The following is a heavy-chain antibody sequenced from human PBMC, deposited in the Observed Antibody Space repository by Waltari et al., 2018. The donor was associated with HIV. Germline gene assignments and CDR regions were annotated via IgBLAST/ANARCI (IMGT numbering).Heavy chain of an antibody. V-gene: IGHV3-21*01. CDR1: GFTFSSYS. Sequence: EVQLVESGGGLVKPGGYLRLSCAASGFTFSSYSMNWVRQAPGKGLEWVSSISSSSSYIYYADSVKGRFTISRDNAKNSLYLQMNSLRAEDTAVYYCARSTTSLFNYWGQGTLVTVSS. CDR3: ARSTTSLFNY. CDR2: ISSSSSYI. J-gene: IGHJ4*02. D-gene: IGHD4-4*01.